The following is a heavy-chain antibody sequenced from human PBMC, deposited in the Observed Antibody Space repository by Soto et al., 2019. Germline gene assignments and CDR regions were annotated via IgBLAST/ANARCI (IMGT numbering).Heavy chain of an antibody. CDR3: AREDSGSQHYYYYGMDV. V-gene: IGHV1-46*01. J-gene: IGHJ6*02. CDR1: GYTFTSYY. D-gene: IGHD3-10*01. Sequence: GASVKVSCKASGYTFTSYYMHWVRQAPGQGLEWMGIINPSGGSTSYAQKFQGRVTMTRDTSTSTVYMELSSLRSEDTAVYYCAREDSGSQHYYYYGMDVWGQGTTVTVS. CDR2: INPSGGST.